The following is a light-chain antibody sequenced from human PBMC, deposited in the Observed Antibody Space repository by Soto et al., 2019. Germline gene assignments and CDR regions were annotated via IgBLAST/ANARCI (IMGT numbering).Light chain of an antibody. CDR3: HMYNNWLAT. Sequence: IVMTQSPATLSVSPGERATLSCRANQSISSNLAWYQQKPGQAPRLLIYGAATRATGIPARFSGSGSGTDFTLTISGLQSEDFALYYCHMYNNWLATFDGGTKVEIK. CDR1: QSISSN. CDR2: GAA. J-gene: IGKJ4*01. V-gene: IGKV3-15*01.